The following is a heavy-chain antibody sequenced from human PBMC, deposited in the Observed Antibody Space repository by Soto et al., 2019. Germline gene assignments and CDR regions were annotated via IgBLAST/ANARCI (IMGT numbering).Heavy chain of an antibody. CDR3: ARSPDGYWGHLDY. CDR2: VYYSGST. J-gene: IGHJ4*02. V-gene: IGHV4-39*01. D-gene: IGHD3-22*01. Sequence: SETLSLTCTVSGGSVSSSSYYWGWVRQPPGKGLEWIGSVYYSGSTYYNPSLESRVTISVDKSKNQFSLKLMSLSAADTAVYYCARSPDGYWGHLDYWGQGTLVTVSS. CDR1: GGSVSSSSYY.